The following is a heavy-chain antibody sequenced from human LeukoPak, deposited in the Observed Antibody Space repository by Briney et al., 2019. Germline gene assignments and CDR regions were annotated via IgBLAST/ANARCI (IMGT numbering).Heavy chain of an antibody. D-gene: IGHD6-19*01. J-gene: IGHJ4*02. CDR3: ARAAHITVAGNHFDY. Sequence: GGSLRLSCAASGFTFSSYAMSWVRQAPGKGLEWVSAISGSGGSTYYAGSVKGRFTISRDNSKNTLYLQVKSLRPEDTAIYYCARAAHITVAGNHFDYWGQGTLVTVSS. V-gene: IGHV3-23*01. CDR2: ISGSGGST. CDR1: GFTFSSYA.